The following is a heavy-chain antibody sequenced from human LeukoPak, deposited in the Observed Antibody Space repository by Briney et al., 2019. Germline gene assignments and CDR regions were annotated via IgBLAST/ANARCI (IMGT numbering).Heavy chain of an antibody. Sequence: SQTLSLTCTVSGGSISSGGYYWSCIRQHPGKGLECIGYIYYSGSTNYNPSLKSRVTISVDTSKNQFSLKLSSVTAADTAVYYCARARVSGFTFDAFDIWGQGTMVTASS. CDR2: IYYSGST. J-gene: IGHJ3*02. CDR1: GGSISSGGYY. CDR3: ARARVSGFTFDAFDI. D-gene: IGHD3-3*01. V-gene: IGHV4-31*03.